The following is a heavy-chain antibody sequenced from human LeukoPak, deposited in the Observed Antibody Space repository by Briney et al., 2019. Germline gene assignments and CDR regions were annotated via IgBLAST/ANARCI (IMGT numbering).Heavy chain of an antibody. CDR1: GGTFSSYA. V-gene: IGHV1-69*04. J-gene: IGHJ3*02. CDR3: ASGFVVVTAIRGGDAFDI. D-gene: IGHD2-21*02. CDR2: IIPIFGIA. Sequence: SVKVSCKASGGTFSSYAISWVRQAPGQGLEWMGRIIPIFGIANYAQKFQGRVMITADKSTSTAYMELSSLRSEDTAVYYCASGFVVVTAIRGGDAFDIWGQGTMVTVSS.